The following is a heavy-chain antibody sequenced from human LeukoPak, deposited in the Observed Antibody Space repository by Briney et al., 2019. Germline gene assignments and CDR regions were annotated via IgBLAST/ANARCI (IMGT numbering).Heavy chain of an antibody. J-gene: IGHJ4*02. V-gene: IGHV4-4*07. D-gene: IGHD1-26*01. CDR2: IYSSGRT. CDR1: GGSISRCY. CDR3: VRDTGSQGY. Sequence: SETLSLTCTVSGGSISRCYWSWIRQPAGKGLEWIGRIYSSGRTNHNPSLKSRVTMSVDASKNQFSLKLSSVTAADTAVYYCVRDTGSQGYWGQGTLVTVSS.